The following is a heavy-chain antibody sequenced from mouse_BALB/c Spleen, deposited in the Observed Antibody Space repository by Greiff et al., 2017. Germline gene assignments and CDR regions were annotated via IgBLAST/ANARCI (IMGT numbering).Heavy chain of an antibody. Sequence: QVQLQQSGPQLVRPGASVKISCKASGYSFTSYWMHWVKQRPGQGLEWIGMIDPSDSETRLNQKFKDKATLTVDKSSSTAYMQRSSPTAEDSAVCYCARGGCYDGFAYWGQGTLVTVSA. CDR1: GYSFTSYW. V-gene: IGHV1-59*01. D-gene: IGHD2-12*01. CDR3: ARGGCYDGFAY. J-gene: IGHJ3*01. CDR2: IDPSDSET.